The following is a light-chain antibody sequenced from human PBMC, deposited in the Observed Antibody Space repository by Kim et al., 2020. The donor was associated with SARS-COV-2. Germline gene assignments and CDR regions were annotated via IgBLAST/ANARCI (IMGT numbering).Light chain of an antibody. CDR3: QQYGSSPT. CDR1: QSVSSNY. V-gene: IGKV3-20*01. J-gene: IGKJ1*01. Sequence: SLSPGETATLSCRASQSVSSNYLAWYQQKPGQAPRLLIYGASSRATGIPDRFSGSGSGTDFTLTISRLEPEDFAVYYCQQYGSSPTFGQGPRWIS. CDR2: GAS.